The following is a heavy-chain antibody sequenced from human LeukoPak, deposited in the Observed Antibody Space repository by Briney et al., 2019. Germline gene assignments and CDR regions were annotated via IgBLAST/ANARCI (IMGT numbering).Heavy chain of an antibody. D-gene: IGHD3-22*01. V-gene: IGHV4-59*01. CDR2: IYYSAST. CDR3: ARSDAYYYDSSGYYNRPYYFDY. Sequence: SETLSLTCTVSGGSISTYYWSWIRQPPGKGLEWIGYIYYSASTNTNPSLKSRVTISVDTSKNQFSLTLTSVTDADPAMYYCARSDAYYYDSSGYYNRPYYFDYWGQGTLVTVSS. CDR1: GGSISTYY. J-gene: IGHJ4*02.